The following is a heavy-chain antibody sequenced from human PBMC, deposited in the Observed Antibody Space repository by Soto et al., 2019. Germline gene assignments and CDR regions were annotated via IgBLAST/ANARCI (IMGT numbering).Heavy chain of an antibody. V-gene: IGHV5-51*01. CDR3: ARLEPHYDSSGYGFDY. Sequence: PGESLKISCKGSGYSFTSYWIGWVRQMPGKGLEWMGIIYPGDSDTRYSPSFQGQVTISADKSISTAYLQWSSLKASDTAMYYCARLEPHYDSSGYGFDYWGQGTLVTVSS. J-gene: IGHJ4*02. CDR1: GYSFTSYW. CDR2: IYPGDSDT. D-gene: IGHD3-22*01.